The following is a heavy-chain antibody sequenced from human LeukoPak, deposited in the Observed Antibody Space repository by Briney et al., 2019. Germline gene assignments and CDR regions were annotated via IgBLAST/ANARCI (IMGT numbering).Heavy chain of an antibody. D-gene: IGHD5-18*01. V-gene: IGHV3-74*01. CDR2: ISTEVNTA. CDR3: ARDYVDTANFYYGLDV. J-gene: IGHJ6*02. CDR1: GFTFSEYW. Sequence: GGSLRLSCTASGFTFSEYWMHWVRQVPGKGLVWVSRISTEVNTASYADSVKGRFIISRDNPKNTLYLQMRSLRAEDTGVYYCARDYVDTANFYYGLDVWGQGTTVTVAS.